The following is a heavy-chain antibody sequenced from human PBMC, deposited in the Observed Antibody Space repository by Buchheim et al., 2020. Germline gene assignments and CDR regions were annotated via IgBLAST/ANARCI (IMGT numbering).Heavy chain of an antibody. Sequence: EVQLVESGGGLVQPGGSLRLSCAASGFMFSRYWMHWVRQAPGKGLVWVSRINIDGSSTTYADSVKGRFTISRDNAKHTLYLEMSSLRVEETAVYYCARGVEWGIAIASMDVWGQGTT. J-gene: IGHJ6*02. CDR2: INIDGSST. CDR3: ARGVEWGIAIASMDV. V-gene: IGHV3-74*01. CDR1: GFMFSRYW. D-gene: IGHD6-13*01.